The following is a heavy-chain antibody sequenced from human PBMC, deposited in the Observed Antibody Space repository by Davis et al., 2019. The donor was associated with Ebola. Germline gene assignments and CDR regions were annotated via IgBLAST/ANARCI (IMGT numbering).Heavy chain of an antibody. CDR2: MSGESERT. D-gene: IGHD6-13*01. J-gene: IGHJ4*02. CDR1: GYTFTNYS. V-gene: IGHV1-18*01. CDR3: ARGPPCIAISLGSY. Sequence: AASVKVSCKTSGYTFTNYSISWVRHALGQGLEWVGWMSGESERTNYAQKFQGRVTLTTATPTSTANKELKSLTSDDTAVYYCARGPPCIAISLGSYWGQGTLVTVSS.